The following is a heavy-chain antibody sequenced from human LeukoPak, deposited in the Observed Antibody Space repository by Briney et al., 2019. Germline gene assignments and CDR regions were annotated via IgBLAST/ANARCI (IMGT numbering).Heavy chain of an antibody. CDR2: INPNSGGT. J-gene: IGHJ4*02. Sequence: ASVKVSCKASGYTFTGYYMHWVRQAPGQGLEWMGWINPNSGGTNYAQKFQGRVTMTRDTSISTAYMELSRLRSDDTAGYYCARPLTNDYGGLFDYWGQGTLVTVSS. V-gene: IGHV1-2*02. CDR1: GYTFTGYY. D-gene: IGHD4-23*01. CDR3: ARPLTNDYGGLFDY.